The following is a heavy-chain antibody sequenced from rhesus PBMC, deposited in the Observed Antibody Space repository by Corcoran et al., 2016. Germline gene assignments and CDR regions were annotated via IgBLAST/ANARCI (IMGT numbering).Heavy chain of an antibody. V-gene: IGHV1-111*02. CDR1: GYTFTDYY. CDR2: VDPEDGEA. D-gene: IGHD6-25*01. CDR3: ARVVYSGSPIFDY. Sequence: EVQLVQSGAEVKKPGASVKISCKASGYTFTDYYLHWVRQAPGKGLEWMGRVDPEDGEAIHAQKFQDRVNITADTSTDTAYMELSSLISEDTAVYYCARVVYSGSPIFDYWGQGVLVTVSS. J-gene: IGHJ4*01.